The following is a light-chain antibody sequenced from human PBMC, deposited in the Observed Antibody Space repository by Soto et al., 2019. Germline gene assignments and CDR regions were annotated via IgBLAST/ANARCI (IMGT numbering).Light chain of an antibody. J-gene: IGKJ1*01. Sequence: RSASTRSGSVGDTFTGTCRASQSVSGWWAWYQQKPGEAPKLLIYEASALPRGVPSRFSGRGSGKKVTLTIASLQPDDVATYYCQQYETFSGTFGPGTKVDIK. CDR2: EAS. V-gene: IGKV1-5*01. CDR1: QSVSGW. CDR3: QQYETFSGT.